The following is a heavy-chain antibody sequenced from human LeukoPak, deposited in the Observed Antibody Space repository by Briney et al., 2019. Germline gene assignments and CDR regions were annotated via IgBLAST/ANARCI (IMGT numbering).Heavy chain of an antibody. CDR2: IRYDGSNK. D-gene: IGHD1-26*01. J-gene: IGHJ6*03. CDR1: GFTFSSYG. V-gene: IGHV3-30*02. Sequence: GGSLRLSCAASGFTFSSYGMHWVRQAPGKGLEWVAFIRYDGSNKYYTDSVKGRFTISRDNSKNTLYLQMNSLRAEDTAVYYCAKGRGWEASYYYYYMDVWGKGATVTISS. CDR3: AKGRGWEASYYYYYMDV.